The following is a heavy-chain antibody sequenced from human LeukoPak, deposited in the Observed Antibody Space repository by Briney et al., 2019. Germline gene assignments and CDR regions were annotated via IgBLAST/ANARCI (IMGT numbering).Heavy chain of an antibody. CDR2: ISGTGGTT. CDR1: GFSFSNYA. CDR3: AKEGHSYPLNYFDS. V-gene: IGHV3-23*01. J-gene: IGHJ4*02. D-gene: IGHD5-12*01. Sequence: GGSLRLSCAAAGFSFSNYAMSWVRQAPGKGLEWVSSISGTGGTTYSADSVKGRFTISRDNSKNTVSLQMNSVRAEDTAVYYCAKEGHSYPLNYFDSWGQGNLVTVSS.